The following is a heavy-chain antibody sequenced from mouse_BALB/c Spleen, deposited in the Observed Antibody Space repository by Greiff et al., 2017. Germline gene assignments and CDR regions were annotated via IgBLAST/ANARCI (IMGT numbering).Heavy chain of an antibody. Sequence: VQVVESGPGLVAPSQSLSITCTVSGFSLTSYGVSWVRQPPGQGLEWLGVIWGDGSTNYNTALISRLSIGKDNSKCQVYLKLNSLQTDDTDTYYCVYYCGSSYGGFAYWGQGTLVTVSA. J-gene: IGHJ3*01. CDR2: IWGDGST. CDR3: VYYCGSSYGGFAY. CDR1: GFSLTSYG. V-gene: IGHV2-3*01. D-gene: IGHD1-1*01.